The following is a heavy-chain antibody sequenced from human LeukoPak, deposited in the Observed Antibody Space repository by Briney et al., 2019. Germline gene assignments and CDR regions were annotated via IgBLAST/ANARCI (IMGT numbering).Heavy chain of an antibody. J-gene: IGHJ4*02. CDR1: GFTFSSYS. CDR2: ISSSSSYI. D-gene: IGHD1-26*01. Sequence: GGSLRLSCAASGFTFSSYSMNGVRQAPGKGLEWVSSISSSSSYIYYADSVKGRFTISRDNAKNSLYLQMNSLRAEDTAVYYCARDGIVGATNGFDCWGQGTLVTVSS. V-gene: IGHV3-21*01. CDR3: ARDGIVGATNGFDC.